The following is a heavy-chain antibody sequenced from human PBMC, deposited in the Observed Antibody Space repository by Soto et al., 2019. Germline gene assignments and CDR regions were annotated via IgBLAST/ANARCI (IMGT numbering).Heavy chain of an antibody. J-gene: IGHJ5*02. Sequence: SETLSLTCTVSGGSITSGGYYWSWIRQHPGKGLEWIAYIFHSGSTDYNPSLKSRVSISVDTSKNQFSLKLTFVTAADTAVYYCVRGGIAGNWFDPWGQGTLVTVSS. CDR1: GGSITSGGYY. D-gene: IGHD6-13*01. CDR3: VRGGIAGNWFDP. CDR2: IFHSGST. V-gene: IGHV4-31*03.